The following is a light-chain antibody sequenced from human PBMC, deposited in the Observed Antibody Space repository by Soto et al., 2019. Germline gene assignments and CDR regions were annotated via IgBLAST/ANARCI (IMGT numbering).Light chain of an antibody. CDR1: QTFSSG. J-gene: IGKJ1*01. V-gene: IGKV1-5*03. CDR2: KAS. Sequence: DIPMTQSPSTLCGSVGDGVSMXCRASQTFSSGFDWYQQKPGKAPKLLIYKASTLKRGGPSRFSGSGSGTEFTRTISSLQPEDFATYYGQHYNSYSEAFGQGTKVDIK. CDR3: QHYNSYSEA.